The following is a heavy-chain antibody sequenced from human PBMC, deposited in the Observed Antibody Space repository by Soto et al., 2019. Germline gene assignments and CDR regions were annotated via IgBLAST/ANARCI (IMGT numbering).Heavy chain of an antibody. CDR1: GGSFSGYY. D-gene: IGHD6-19*01. CDR2: INHSGST. J-gene: IGHJ4*02. V-gene: IGHV4-34*01. CDR3: ARGRQTWLGYTRGLFDY. Sequence: PSETLTLTCAVYGGSFSGYYWSWIRQPPGKGLEWIGEINHSGSTNYNPSLKSRVTISVDTSKNQFSLKLSSVTAADTAVYYCARGRQTWLGYTRGLFDYWGQGTLVTVSS.